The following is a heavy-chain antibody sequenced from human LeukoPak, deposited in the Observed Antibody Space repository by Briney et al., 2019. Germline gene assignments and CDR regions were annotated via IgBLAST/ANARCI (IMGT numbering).Heavy chain of an antibody. J-gene: IGHJ4*02. CDR2: IYHSGST. CDR1: GYSISSGYY. CDR3: ARDLWYYDFWSGYYNNFDY. V-gene: IGHV4-38-2*02. Sequence: SETLSLTCTVSGYSISSGYYWGWIRQPPGKGLEWIGSIYHSGSTYYNPSLKSRVTISVDTSKNQFSLNLSSVTAADTAVYYCARDLWYYDFWSGYYNNFDYWGQGTLVTVSS. D-gene: IGHD3-3*01.